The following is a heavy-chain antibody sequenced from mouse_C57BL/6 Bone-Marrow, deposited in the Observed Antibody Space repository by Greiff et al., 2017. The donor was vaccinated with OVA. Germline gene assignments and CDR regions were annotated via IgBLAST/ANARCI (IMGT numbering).Heavy chain of an antibody. Sequence: QVQLQQSGAELARPGASVKLSCKASGYTFTSYGISWVKQRTGQGLEWIGEIYPRSGNTYYNEKFKGKATLTADKSSSTAYMQLSSLTSEDSAVYYCARGVRVYFDYWGQGTTLTVSS. CDR1: GYTFTSYG. D-gene: IGHD2-2*01. CDR2: IYPRSGNT. J-gene: IGHJ2*01. V-gene: IGHV1-81*01. CDR3: ARGVRVYFDY.